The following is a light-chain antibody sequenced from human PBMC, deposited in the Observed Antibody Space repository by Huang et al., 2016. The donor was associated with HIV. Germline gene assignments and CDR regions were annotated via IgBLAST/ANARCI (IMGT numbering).Light chain of an antibody. Sequence: EIVMTQSPATLSGSPGESAALSCRASQPVDSDLAWYQHKPGQAPRLLVYGASTRATGIPARFSGSGSGTEFTLTISSLQSEDFAVYYCQQYNNWPRTFGPGTKVDIK. J-gene: IGKJ3*01. CDR1: QPVDSD. CDR2: GAS. V-gene: IGKV3-15*01. CDR3: QQYNNWPRT.